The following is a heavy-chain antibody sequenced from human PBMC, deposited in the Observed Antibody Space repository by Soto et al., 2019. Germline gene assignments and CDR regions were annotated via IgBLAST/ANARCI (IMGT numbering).Heavy chain of an antibody. Sequence: QVQLVQSGAEVKKPGSSVKVSCKASGGTFSSYAISWVRQAPGQGLECMGGIIPIFGTANYAQKFQGRVTITADKSTSTAYMELSSLRSKDTAVYYCARFMIKFGRVPNWGQGTLVTVSS. CDR3: ARFMIKFGRVPN. J-gene: IGHJ4*02. D-gene: IGHD3-16*01. V-gene: IGHV1-69*06. CDR1: GGTFSSYA. CDR2: IIPIFGTA.